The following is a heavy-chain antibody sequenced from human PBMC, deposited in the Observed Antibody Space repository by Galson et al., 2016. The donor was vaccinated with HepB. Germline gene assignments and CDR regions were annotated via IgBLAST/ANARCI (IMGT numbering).Heavy chain of an antibody. CDR1: GYTFTSYV. V-gene: IGHV1-3*01. CDR3: ARSSLLLYDNWFDP. Sequence: SVKVSCKASGYTFTSYVIHWVRQAPGQRLEWMGWINAGSGNTKYSQRFQGRLTISRDTIATTAYMDLSSLTSEDTAVYFCARSSLLLYDNWFDPWGEGTLVTVSS. D-gene: IGHD3-10*01. J-gene: IGHJ5*02. CDR2: INAGSGNT.